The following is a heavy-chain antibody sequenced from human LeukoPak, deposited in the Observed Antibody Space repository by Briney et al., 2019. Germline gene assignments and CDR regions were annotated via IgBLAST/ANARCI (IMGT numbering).Heavy chain of an antibody. Sequence: GESLKISCKGSGYSFTSYWIGWVRQMPGKGLEWMGIIYPGDSDTRYSPYFQGQVTVSADKSISTAYLQWSSLKASDTAMYYCARLLGYCSGGSCYPPDYWGQGTLVTVSS. CDR1: GYSFTSYW. J-gene: IGHJ4*02. D-gene: IGHD2-15*01. CDR3: ARLLGYCSGGSCYPPDY. CDR2: IYPGDSDT. V-gene: IGHV5-51*01.